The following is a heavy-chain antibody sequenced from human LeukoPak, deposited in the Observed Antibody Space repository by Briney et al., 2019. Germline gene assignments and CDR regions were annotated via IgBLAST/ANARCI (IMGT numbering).Heavy chain of an antibody. CDR2: ITGSGGNT. Sequence: GGSLRLSCSASGFTFSTYGMNWVRQAPGKGLEWVSDITGSGGNTYYADSGKGPFTASRDNSTNTMFLQMKRLKDADTAVYYCAKVQSPTVVIQLRVFDIWGQGTMVTVSS. V-gene: IGHV3-23*01. CDR3: AKVQSPTVVIQLRVFDI. CDR1: GFTFSTYG. J-gene: IGHJ3*02. D-gene: IGHD4-23*01.